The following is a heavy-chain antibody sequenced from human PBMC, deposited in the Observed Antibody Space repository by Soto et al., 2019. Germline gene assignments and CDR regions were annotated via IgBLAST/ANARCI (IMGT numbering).Heavy chain of an antibody. D-gene: IGHD1-7*01. CDR1: GDSVSSNSAA. J-gene: IGHJ6*02. Sequence: SQTLSLTCVISGDSVSSNSAAWNWIRQSPSRGLEWLGRTYYRSKWYNDYAVSVKSRITINPDTSKNQLSLQLNSVTPEDTAVYYCARATGTTNYYYYGMDVWGQGTTVTVSS. CDR3: ARATGTTNYYYYGMDV. V-gene: IGHV6-1*01. CDR2: TYYRSKWYN.